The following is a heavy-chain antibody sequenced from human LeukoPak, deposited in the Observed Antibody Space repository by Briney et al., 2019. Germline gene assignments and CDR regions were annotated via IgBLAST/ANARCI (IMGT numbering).Heavy chain of an antibody. Sequence: ASVTVSCKASGYPFISYGIVWVRQAPGQGLEWMGWISAYNGNTNYAQKLQGRVTMTTDTSTSTAYMEMRSLRSEDTAMYYCARDPTVTTAPDYWGQGTLVTVSS. CDR3: ARDPTVTTAPDY. CDR1: GYPFISYG. V-gene: IGHV1-18*01. J-gene: IGHJ4*02. D-gene: IGHD4-17*01. CDR2: ISAYNGNT.